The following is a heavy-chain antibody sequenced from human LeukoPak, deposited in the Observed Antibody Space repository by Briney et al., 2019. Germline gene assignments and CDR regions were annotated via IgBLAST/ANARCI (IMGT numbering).Heavy chain of an antibody. D-gene: IGHD2-2*02. Sequence: RVSGPTLVKPTQTLTLTCTFSGFSLSTRGVGVGWIRQPPGKALEWLALIYWNDDKRYSPSLKSRLTITKDTSKNQVVLTMTNMDPVDTATYYCAHRRPYCSSTSCYIQYNWFDPGGQGTLVTVSS. CDR2: IYWNDDK. J-gene: IGHJ5*02. CDR3: AHRRPYCSSTSCYIQYNWFDP. CDR1: GFSLSTRGVG. V-gene: IGHV2-5*01.